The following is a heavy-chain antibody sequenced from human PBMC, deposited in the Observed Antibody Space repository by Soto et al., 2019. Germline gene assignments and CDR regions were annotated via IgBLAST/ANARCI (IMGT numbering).Heavy chain of an antibody. D-gene: IGHD2-2*01. J-gene: IGHJ4*02. V-gene: IGHV3-66*01. CDR2: IDIGGNT. CDR1: GFSVTNNY. Sequence: EVQVVESGGGLVQPGGSLRLSCAASGFSVTNNYMNWVRQAPGKGLEWVSIIDIGGNTYYADSVKDRFTISRDNSRNTLYLQMDRLRAGDSAFYYCARGRGSTSCLGREHYFDYWGQGTLVTVS. CDR3: ARGRGSTSCLGREHYFDY.